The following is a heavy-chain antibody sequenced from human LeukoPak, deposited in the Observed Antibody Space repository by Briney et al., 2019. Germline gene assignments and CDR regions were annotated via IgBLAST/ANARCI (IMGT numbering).Heavy chain of an antibody. J-gene: IGHJ3*02. D-gene: IGHD5-18*01. Sequence: ASVKVSCKASGYTFTSYGISWVRQAPGQGLEWMGWISAYNGNTNYAQKLQGRVTMTTDTSTSTAYMELRSLRSDDTAVYYCTVGGYTYGLDAFDIWGHGTLVTVSS. CDR1: GYTFTSYG. CDR2: ISAYNGNT. V-gene: IGHV1-18*01. CDR3: TVGGYTYGLDAFDI.